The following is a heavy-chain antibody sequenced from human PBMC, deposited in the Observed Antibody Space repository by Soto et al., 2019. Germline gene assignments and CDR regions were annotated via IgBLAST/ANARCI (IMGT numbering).Heavy chain of an antibody. CDR2: IIPIFGTA. V-gene: IGHV1-69*06. D-gene: IGHD6-19*01. Sequence: GASVKVSCKASGGTFSSYAISWVRQAPGQGLEWMGGIIPIFGTANYAQKFQGRVTITADKSTSTAYMELSSLRSEDTAVYYCARTFGGIAVAGPLAPFDFWGQGTLVTVSS. CDR3: ARTFGGIAVAGPLAPFDF. J-gene: IGHJ4*02. CDR1: GGTFSSYA.